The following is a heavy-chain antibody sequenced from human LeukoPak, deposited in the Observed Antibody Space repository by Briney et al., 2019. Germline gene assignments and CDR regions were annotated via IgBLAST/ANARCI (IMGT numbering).Heavy chain of an antibody. CDR1: GYTFTSYG. Sequence: ASAKVSCKASGYTFTSYGISWVRQAPGQGLEWMGWISAYNGNTNYAPKFQGRVTMTTDTPTSTAYMELRSLRSDDTAVYYCARDRDYGDSDAFDIWGQGTMVTVSS. J-gene: IGHJ3*02. CDR2: ISAYNGNT. D-gene: IGHD4-17*01. CDR3: ARDRDYGDSDAFDI. V-gene: IGHV1-18*01.